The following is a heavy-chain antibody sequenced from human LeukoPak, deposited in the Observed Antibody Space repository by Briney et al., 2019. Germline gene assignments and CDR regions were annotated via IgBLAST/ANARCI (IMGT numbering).Heavy chain of an antibody. CDR2: RYYSGST. D-gene: IGHD3-16*01. Sequence: PSETLSLTCSVSGGSISSYYWTWIRQPPGKGLEWIGYRYYSGSTTYNPSFKSRVTISVDTSKSQFSLKLISVTAADTAIYYCARVRGDFETDWGQGTLVTVSS. V-gene: IGHV4-59*01. CDR3: ARVRGDFETD. J-gene: IGHJ1*01. CDR1: GGSISSYY.